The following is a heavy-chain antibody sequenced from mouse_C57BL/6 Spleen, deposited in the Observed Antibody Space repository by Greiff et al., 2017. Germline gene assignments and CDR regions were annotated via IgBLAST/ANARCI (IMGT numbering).Heavy chain of an antibody. J-gene: IGHJ2*01. D-gene: IGHD1-1*01. CDR1: GFTFSSYG. Sequence: EVKLLESGGDLVKPGGSLKLSCAASGFTFSSYGMSWVRQTPDKRLEWVATISSGGSYTYYPDSVKGRFTISRDNAKNTLYLQMSSLKSEDTAMYYCARHEKLRYYFDYWGQGTTLTVSS. V-gene: IGHV5-6*01. CDR3: ARHEKLRYYFDY. CDR2: ISSGGSYT.